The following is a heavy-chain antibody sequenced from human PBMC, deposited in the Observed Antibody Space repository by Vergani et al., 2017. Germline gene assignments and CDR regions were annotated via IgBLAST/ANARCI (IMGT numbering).Heavy chain of an antibody. D-gene: IGHD2-15*01. Sequence: EVQLVESGGGLVQPGGSLRLSCAASGFTFSDHYMDWVRQAPGKGLEWVGRTRNKANSYTTDYAASVKGRFTISRDDSKNSLYLQMNSLKTEDTAVYYCARAGYCSGGSCYGHWYFDLWGRGTLVTVSS. CDR2: TRNKANSYTT. CDR1: GFTFSDHY. CDR3: ARAGYCSGGSCYGHWYFDL. V-gene: IGHV3-72*01. J-gene: IGHJ2*01.